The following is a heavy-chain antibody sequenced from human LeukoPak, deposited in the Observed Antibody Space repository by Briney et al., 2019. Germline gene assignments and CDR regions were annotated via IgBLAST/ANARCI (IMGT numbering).Heavy chain of an antibody. D-gene: IGHD3-22*01. CDR3: AREQTMKYLGGFDP. J-gene: IGHJ5*02. CDR1: GGSISSYY. V-gene: IGHV4-59*01. Sequence: MSSETLSLTCTVSGGSISSYYWSWIRQPPGKGLEWIGYIYYSGSTNYNPSLKSRVTISVDTSKNQFSLKLSSVTAADTAVYYCAREQTMKYLGGFDPWGQGTLVTVSS. CDR2: IYYSGST.